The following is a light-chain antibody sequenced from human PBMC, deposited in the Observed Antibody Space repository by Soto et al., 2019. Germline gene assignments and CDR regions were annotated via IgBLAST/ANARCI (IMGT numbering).Light chain of an antibody. Sequence: QSALTQPASVSGSPGQSITISCTGTSSDVGGYSYVSWYQLHPGKAPKLIIYEVSDRPSGVSNRFSGSKSGNTASLTISGLQAEDEADYYCSSYTSSTAYVFGTGTKLTVL. CDR3: SSYTSSTAYV. J-gene: IGLJ1*01. CDR2: EVS. CDR1: SSDVGGYSY. V-gene: IGLV2-14*01.